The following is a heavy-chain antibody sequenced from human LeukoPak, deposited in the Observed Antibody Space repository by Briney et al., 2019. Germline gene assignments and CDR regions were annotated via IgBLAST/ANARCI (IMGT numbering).Heavy chain of an antibody. CDR1: GYTFTGYH. CDR3: ARQSLNYGSGSYPDD. V-gene: IGHV1-2*02. CDR2: INPNSGGT. Sequence: GASVRVSCKASGYTFTGYHMHWVRQAPGQGLEWMGWINPNSGGTNYAQKFQGRVTMTRDTSISTAYMELSRLRSDDTAVYYCARQSLNYGSGSYPDDWGQGTLVTVSS. J-gene: IGHJ4*02. D-gene: IGHD3-10*01.